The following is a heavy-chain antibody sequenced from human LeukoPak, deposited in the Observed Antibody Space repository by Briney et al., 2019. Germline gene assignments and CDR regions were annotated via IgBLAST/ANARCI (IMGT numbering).Heavy chain of an antibody. Sequence: GGSLRLSCAASGFIFSSYAMSWVRQAPGKGLEWVSAISCSGGSTYYADSVKGRFTISRDNSKNTLYLQMNSLRAEDTAVYYCAKDDTYYYDSSGYPLDYWGQGTLVTVSS. D-gene: IGHD3-22*01. J-gene: IGHJ4*02. CDR1: GFIFSSYA. CDR2: ISCSGGST. CDR3: AKDDTYYYDSSGYPLDY. V-gene: IGHV3-23*01.